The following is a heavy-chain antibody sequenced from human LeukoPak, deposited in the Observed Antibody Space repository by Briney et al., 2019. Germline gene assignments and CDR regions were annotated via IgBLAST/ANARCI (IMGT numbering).Heavy chain of an antibody. Sequence: GGSLRLSCAASGFTFSSYSMNWVRQAPGKGLEWVSYINGGGSPILYADSVRGRFTISRDNAKNSLYLQMNSLRAEDTAVYYCVRDNPRCCGVVPDNIDDYWGQGTLVTVSS. V-gene: IGHV3-48*01. D-gene: IGHD2-15*01. J-gene: IGHJ4*02. CDR3: VRDNPRCCGVVPDNIDDY. CDR1: GFTFSSYS. CDR2: INGGGSPI.